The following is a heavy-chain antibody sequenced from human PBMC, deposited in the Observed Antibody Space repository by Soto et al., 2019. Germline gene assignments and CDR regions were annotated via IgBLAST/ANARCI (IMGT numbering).Heavy chain of an antibody. CDR3: ARDASYYSLWSGYYPSRNGMDV. J-gene: IGHJ6*02. CDR2: ISYDGSKK. V-gene: IGHV3-30*03. Sequence: QVQLVQSGGGVVQPGRSLRLSCVASGFIFSTYGMHWVRQVPGKGLEWVAHISYDGSKKSYGDSVKGRFTISRDNSRNTVYLQMNSLRADDTAVYYCARDASYYSLWSGYYPSRNGMDVWGQGTTVTVSS. CDR1: GFIFSTYG. D-gene: IGHD3-3*01.